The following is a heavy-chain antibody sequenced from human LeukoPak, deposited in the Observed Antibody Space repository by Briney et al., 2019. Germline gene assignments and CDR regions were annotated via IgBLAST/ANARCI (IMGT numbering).Heavy chain of an antibody. Sequence: GESLKISCKGSGYVFTYWIGWMRQMPGKGLEWMGIIYSGDSHTKYSPSFQGRVTISADKSISTAYLQWSSLEASDTAMYYCASARHGDYVWDYWGQGTLVTVSS. CDR1: GYVFTYW. D-gene: IGHD4-17*01. CDR3: ASARHGDYVWDY. CDR2: IYSGDSHT. J-gene: IGHJ4*02. V-gene: IGHV5-51*01.